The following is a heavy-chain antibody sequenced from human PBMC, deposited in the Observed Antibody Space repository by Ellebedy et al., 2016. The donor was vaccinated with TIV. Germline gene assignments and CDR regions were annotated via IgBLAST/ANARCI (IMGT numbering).Heavy chain of an antibody. Sequence: PGGSLRLSCAVSGFTFSTSWMSWVRQAPGQGLEWVANMNGDGNERYYVDSVKGRFTISRDNTRNSLYLQMNSLRADDTAVYYCTKDGSGTMNFWGQGTLVTVSS. CDR3: TKDGSGTMNF. CDR2: MNGDGNER. V-gene: IGHV3-7*01. D-gene: IGHD1-1*01. CDR1: GFTFSTSW. J-gene: IGHJ4*02.